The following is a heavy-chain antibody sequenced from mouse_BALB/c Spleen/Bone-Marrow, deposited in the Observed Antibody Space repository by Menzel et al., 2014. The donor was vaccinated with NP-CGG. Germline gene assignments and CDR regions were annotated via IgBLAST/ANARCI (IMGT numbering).Heavy chain of an antibody. J-gene: IGHJ3*01. D-gene: IGHD2-1*01. Sequence: VQLQQSGPDLVKPSQSLSLTCTVTGYSITSGYSWHWIRQFPGNKLEWMGYIYYSGSTNYNPSLKSRISITRDTSKNQFFQQLNSGTTEDTATYYCARRGIYDGNYVFAYWGQGTLVTVSA. V-gene: IGHV3-1*02. CDR2: IYYSGST. CDR1: GYSITSGYS. CDR3: ARRGIYDGNYVFAY.